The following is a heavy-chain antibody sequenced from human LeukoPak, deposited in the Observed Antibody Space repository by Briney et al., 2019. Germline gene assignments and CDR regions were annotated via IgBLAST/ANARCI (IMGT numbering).Heavy chain of an antibody. CDR1: GFTFSSYA. CDR2: ISGSGGST. J-gene: IGHJ5*02. CDR3: AKIFHTDGSYLGEHLDA. V-gene: IGHV3-23*01. D-gene: IGHD3-22*01. Sequence: GGSLRLSCAASGFTFSSYAMSWVRQAPGKGPEWLSAISGSGGSTTDADSVKGRFTTSRDNSKSTLYLQMNSLRAEDTAIYYCAKIFHTDGSYLGEHLDAWGQGTLVTVSS.